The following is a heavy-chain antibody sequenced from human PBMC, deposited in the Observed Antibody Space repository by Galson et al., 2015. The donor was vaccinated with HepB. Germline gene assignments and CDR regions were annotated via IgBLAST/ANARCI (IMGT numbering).Heavy chain of an antibody. D-gene: IGHD5-18*01. J-gene: IGHJ4*02. CDR2: ISGSGGTT. V-gene: IGHV3-23*01. Sequence: SLRLSCAGSGFTFSSYAMSWVRQAPGKGLEWVSVISGSGGTTHYADSVKGRFTISRDNSKNTLYLQMNSLRAEDTAVYYCAKDERGSSFGYRFDFWGQGTLVTVSS. CDR3: AKDERGSSFGYRFDF. CDR1: GFTFSSYA.